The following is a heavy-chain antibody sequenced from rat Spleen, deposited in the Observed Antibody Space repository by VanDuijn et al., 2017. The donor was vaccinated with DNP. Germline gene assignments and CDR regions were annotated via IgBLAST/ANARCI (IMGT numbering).Heavy chain of an antibody. V-gene: IGHV2-63*01. CDR2: MWYDGDT. Sequence: QVQLEESGPGLVQPSQTLSLACTVSGFSLTSHHMHWVRQPSGKGPEWMGRMWYDGDTAYNSALKSRLSISRDTSKNQVFLKMNSLQTDDTGNYYCTRDAYSGYSYAIDAWGQGTSVTVSS. J-gene: IGHJ4*01. CDR1: GFSLTSHH. D-gene: IGHD1-6*01. CDR3: TRDAYSGYSYAIDA.